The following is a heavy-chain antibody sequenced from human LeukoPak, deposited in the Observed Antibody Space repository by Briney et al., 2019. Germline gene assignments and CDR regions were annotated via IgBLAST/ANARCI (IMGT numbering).Heavy chain of an antibody. J-gene: IGHJ4*02. CDR2: INHSGST. CDR3: AKEEGYYDST. Sequence: PSETLSLTCAVYGGSFSGYYWSWIRQPPGKGLEWIGEINHSGSTNYNPSLKSRVTISVDTSKYQFSLKLSSVTAADTAVYYCAKEEGYYDSTWGQGTLVTVSS. D-gene: IGHD3-22*01. CDR1: GGSFSGYY. V-gene: IGHV4-34*01.